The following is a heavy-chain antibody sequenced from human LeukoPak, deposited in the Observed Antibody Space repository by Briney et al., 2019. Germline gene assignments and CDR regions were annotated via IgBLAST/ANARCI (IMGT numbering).Heavy chain of an antibody. Sequence: SETLSLTCTVSGGSISSYYWSWIRQPAGKGLEWIGRIYTSGSTNYNPSLKSRVTMSVDTSKNQFSLKLSSVTAADTAVYYCARDVDDILTGYYLFDYWGQGTLVTVSS. D-gene: IGHD3-9*01. CDR3: ARDVDDILTGYYLFDY. CDR1: GGSISSYY. CDR2: IYTSGST. J-gene: IGHJ4*02. V-gene: IGHV4-4*07.